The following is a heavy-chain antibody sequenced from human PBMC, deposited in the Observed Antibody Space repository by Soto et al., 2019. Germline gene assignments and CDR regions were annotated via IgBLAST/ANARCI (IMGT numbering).Heavy chain of an antibody. D-gene: IGHD3-10*01. J-gene: IGHJ3*02. CDR2: IYYSGST. CDR3: ARVWGGAFDI. Sequence: QVQLQESGPGLVKPSETLSLTCTVSGGSISSYYWSWIRQPPGKGLEWIGYIYYSGSTNYNPSLQMRVPISVDTPKNQFSLKLSSVTAADTAVYYCARVWGGAFDIWGQGTMVTVSS. CDR1: GGSISSYY. V-gene: IGHV4-59*01.